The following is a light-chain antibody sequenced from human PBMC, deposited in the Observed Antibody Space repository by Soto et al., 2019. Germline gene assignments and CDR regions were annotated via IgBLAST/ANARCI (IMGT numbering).Light chain of an antibody. CDR2: DVS. Sequence: QSALTQPASVSGSPGQSITISCTGTSSDVGGYNYVSWYQQHPGKAPKLMIYDVSNRPSGVSNRFSGSKSDDTASLTISGLQAEDEADYYCSSYSISSTLDVFGTGTNVTVL. V-gene: IGLV2-14*01. CDR3: SSYSISSTLDV. J-gene: IGLJ1*01. CDR1: SSDVGGYNY.